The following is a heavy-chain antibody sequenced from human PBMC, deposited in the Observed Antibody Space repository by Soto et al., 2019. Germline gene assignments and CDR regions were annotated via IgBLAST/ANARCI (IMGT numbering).Heavy chain of an antibody. CDR3: AKAPEDEWLLGYFDY. J-gene: IGHJ4*02. Sequence: PGGSLRLSCAASGFTFSSYGMHWVRQAPGKGLEWVAVISYDGSNKYYADSVKGRFTISRDNSKNTLYLQMNSLRAEDTAVYYCAKAPEDEWLLGYFDYWGQGTLVTVSS. CDR2: ISYDGSNK. D-gene: IGHD3-3*01. CDR1: GFTFSSYG. V-gene: IGHV3-30*18.